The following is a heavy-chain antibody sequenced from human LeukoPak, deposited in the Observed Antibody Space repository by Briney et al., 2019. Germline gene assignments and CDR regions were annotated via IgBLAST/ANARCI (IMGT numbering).Heavy chain of an antibody. CDR2: IIPIFGTA. Sequence: SVKVSCKASGGTFSSYAISWVRQAPGQGLEWMGGIIPIFGTANYAQKFQGRVTITADESTSTAYMELSSLRSEDTAVYYCARETAAHRYAFDIWGQGTMVTVSS. V-gene: IGHV1-69*13. J-gene: IGHJ3*02. CDR1: GGTFSSYA. D-gene: IGHD6-13*01. CDR3: ARETAAHRYAFDI.